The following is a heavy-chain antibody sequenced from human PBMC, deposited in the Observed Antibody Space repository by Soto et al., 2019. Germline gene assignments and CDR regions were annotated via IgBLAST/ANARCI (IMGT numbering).Heavy chain of an antibody. D-gene: IGHD2-2*01. CDR3: ARVPLVTSRYYFDF. Sequence: SETLSLTCAVSGGSISRGGYSWSWIRQPPGKGLEWIGYIYHSGSTYYNPSLKSRVTISVDRSKNQFSLKLSSVTAADTAVYYCARVPLVTSRYYFDFWGQGSLVTVSS. CDR1: GGSISRGGYS. CDR2: IYHSGST. J-gene: IGHJ4*02. V-gene: IGHV4-30-2*01.